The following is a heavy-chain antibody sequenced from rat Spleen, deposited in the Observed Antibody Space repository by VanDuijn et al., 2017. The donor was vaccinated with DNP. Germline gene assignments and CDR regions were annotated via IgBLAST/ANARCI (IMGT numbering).Heavy chain of an antibody. D-gene: IGHD1-3*01. CDR1: GFSLTGYS. Sequence: QVQLTESGPGLVQPSETLSLTCTVSGFSLTGYSVYWVRQPSGKGLEWMGRMRFNGDTSYNSTLKSRLSISRDTSTNQVFLTMHSLQTDDTATYYCARRLFSYGSNAHWYIDFWGPGTMVTVSS. CDR3: ARRLFSYGSNAHWYIDF. J-gene: IGHJ1*01. V-gene: IGHV2-8*01. CDR2: MRFNGDT.